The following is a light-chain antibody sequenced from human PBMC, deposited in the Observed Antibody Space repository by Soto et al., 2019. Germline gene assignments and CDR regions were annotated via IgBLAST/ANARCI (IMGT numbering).Light chain of an antibody. CDR2: AAS. V-gene: IGKV1-8*01. CDR1: QGIGSY. J-gene: IGKJ1*01. CDR3: QQFHSYPRT. Sequence: AIRMTQSPTSFSASTGDRVTITCRASQGIGSYLAWFQQKPGQAPKLLIYAASTLQSGVPSRFSGSGSGTDFTLTISCLQSEDFATYYCQQFHSYPRTFGQGTKVDI.